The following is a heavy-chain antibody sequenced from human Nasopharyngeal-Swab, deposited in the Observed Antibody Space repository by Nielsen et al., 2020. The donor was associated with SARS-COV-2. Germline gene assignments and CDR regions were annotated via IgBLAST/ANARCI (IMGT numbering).Heavy chain of an antibody. J-gene: IGHJ6*02. Sequence: GGSLRLSCAASGFTFDDYAMHWVRQAPGKGLEWVSGISWNSGSIGYADSVKGRFTISRDNAKNSLYLQMNSLRAEGTALYYCAKDMGIRGYSYDDYYYYGMDVWGQGTTVTVSS. V-gene: IGHV3-9*01. D-gene: IGHD5-18*01. CDR1: GFTFDDYA. CDR2: ISWNSGSI. CDR3: AKDMGIRGYSYDDYYYYGMDV.